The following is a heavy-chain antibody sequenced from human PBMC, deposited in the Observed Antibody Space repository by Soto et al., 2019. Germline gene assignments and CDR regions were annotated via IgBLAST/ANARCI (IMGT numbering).Heavy chain of an antibody. CDR2: ISVYNAKT. V-gene: IGHV1-18*01. Sequence: ASVKVSCKASGYNFFGYGLSWVRQAPGQGLEWMGWISVYNAKTNYAQKFQGRVTMTPDTSTTTAYMELRSLRSDDTAVYYCARGGVSTRTFDYWGQGTPGTVSS. J-gene: IGHJ4*02. D-gene: IGHD3-3*01. CDR1: GYNFFGYG. CDR3: ARGGVSTRTFDY.